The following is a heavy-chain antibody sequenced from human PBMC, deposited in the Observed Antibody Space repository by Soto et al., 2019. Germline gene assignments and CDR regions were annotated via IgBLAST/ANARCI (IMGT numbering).Heavy chain of an antibody. CDR2: MQSGGST. V-gene: IGHV3-66*01. CDR1: GFSVSSKY. CDR3: TRDDVHCNGGRCYGVPTDV. Sequence: EVQLVESGGGLVQPGGSLRLSCAASGFSVSSKYMRWVRQAPVKWLEWVSLMQSGGSTYYAGSVKGRCTISRDNSENTLFLQMNRLRVEDTAVYDCTRDDVHCNGGRCYGVPTDVWVKGTTVTASA. J-gene: IGHJ6*04. D-gene: IGHD2-15*01.